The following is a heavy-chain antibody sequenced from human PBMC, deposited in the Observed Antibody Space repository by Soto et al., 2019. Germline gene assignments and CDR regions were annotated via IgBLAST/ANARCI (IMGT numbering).Heavy chain of an antibody. D-gene: IGHD4-4*01. CDR2: ISYDGSNK. J-gene: IGHJ6*02. CDR3: ASLPTVTTRYRMDV. V-gene: IGHV3-30-3*01. Sequence: GGSLRLSCAASGFTFSSYAMHWVRQAPGKGLEWVAVISYDGSNKYYADSVKGRFTISRDNSKNTLYLQMNSLRAEDTAVYYCASLPTVTTRYRMDVWGQGTTVTVSS. CDR1: GFTFSSYA.